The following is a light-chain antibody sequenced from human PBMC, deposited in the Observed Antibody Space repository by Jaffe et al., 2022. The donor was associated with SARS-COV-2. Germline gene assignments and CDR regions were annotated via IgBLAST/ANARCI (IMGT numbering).Light chain of an antibody. Sequence: DIQMTQSPSTLSASVGDRVTITCRASQSISSWLAWYQQKPGKAPKLLIYKASSLESGVPSRFSGSGSGTEFTLTISSLQPDDFATYYCQQYNSYSGRYTFGQGTKLEIK. CDR3: QQYNSYSGRYT. CDR1: QSISSW. V-gene: IGKV1-5*03. CDR2: KAS. J-gene: IGKJ2*01.